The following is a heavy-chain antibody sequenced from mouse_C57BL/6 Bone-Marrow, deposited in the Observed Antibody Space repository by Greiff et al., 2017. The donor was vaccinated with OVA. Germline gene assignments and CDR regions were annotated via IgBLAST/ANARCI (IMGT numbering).Heavy chain of an antibody. CDR3: ARGGQLKAY. J-gene: IGHJ3*01. D-gene: IGHD3-2*02. Sequence: VQLQQSGPELVKPGASVKMSCKASGYTFTDYTMHWVKQSHGKRLEWIGYINPNNGGTSYNQKFKGKTTLTVKKSASTAYMELLSLTSGYSAFYYCARGGQLKAYWGQGTLVTVSA. CDR1: GYTFTDYT. V-gene: IGHV1-22*01. CDR2: INPNNGGT.